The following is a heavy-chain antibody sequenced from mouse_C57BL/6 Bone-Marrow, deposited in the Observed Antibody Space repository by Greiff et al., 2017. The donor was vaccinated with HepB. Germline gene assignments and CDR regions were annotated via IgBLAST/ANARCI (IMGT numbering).Heavy chain of an antibody. CDR1: GYTFTSYW. J-gene: IGHJ4*01. CDR2: IDPNSGGT. V-gene: IGHV1-72*01. CDR3: AVYYGSDYAMDY. D-gene: IGHD1-1*01. Sequence: QVQLQPGAELVKPGASVKLSCKASGYTFTSYWMHWVKQRPGRGLEWIGRIDPNSGGTKYNEKFKSKATLTVDKPSSTAYMQLSSLTSEDPAVYYCAVYYGSDYAMDYWGQGTSVTVSS.